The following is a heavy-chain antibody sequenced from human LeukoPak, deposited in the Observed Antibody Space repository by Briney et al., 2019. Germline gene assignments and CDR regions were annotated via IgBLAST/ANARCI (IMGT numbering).Heavy chain of an antibody. CDR3: ARGGSSSGYYSSVYFDY. CDR1: GFTLSSYS. D-gene: IGHD3-22*01. V-gene: IGHV3-48*01. CDR2: ISSSSSTI. J-gene: IGHJ4*02. Sequence: GGSLRLSCAASGFTLSSYSMNWVRQAPGKGLEWVSYISSSSSTIYYADSVKGRFTISRDNAKNTLYLQMNSLRAEDTAVYYCARGGSSSGYYSSVYFDYWGQGTLVTVSS.